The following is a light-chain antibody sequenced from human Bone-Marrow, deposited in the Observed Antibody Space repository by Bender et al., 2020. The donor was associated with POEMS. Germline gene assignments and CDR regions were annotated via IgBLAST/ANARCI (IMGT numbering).Light chain of an antibody. CDR2: EDD. Sequence: SYVLTQPPSVSVAPGQTASITCGGNNIGSKSVHWYQQKSGQAPVLVVYEDDDRPSGIPERFSGSNSGNTATLTISRVEAGDEAEYYCHVWHSTTDHWVLGGGTKLTVL. CDR1: NIGSKS. CDR3: HVWHSTTDHWV. J-gene: IGLJ3*02. V-gene: IGLV3-21*02.